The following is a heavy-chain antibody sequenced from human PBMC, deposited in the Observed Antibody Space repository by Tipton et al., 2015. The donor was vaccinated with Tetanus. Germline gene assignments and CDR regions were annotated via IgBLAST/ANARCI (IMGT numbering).Heavy chain of an antibody. V-gene: IGHV3-53*01. CDR2: IYSGGTT. J-gene: IGHJ4*02. D-gene: IGHD4-17*01. Sequence: SLRLSCVASGFIVSSHYMSWVRQAPGEGLEWVSIIYSGGTTYYADSVKGRFTISRDNSRNTLYLQMSSLRVEDTAVYYCTRTISNDYVAAWGQGTLVTVSS. CDR3: TRTISNDYVAA. CDR1: GFIVSSHY.